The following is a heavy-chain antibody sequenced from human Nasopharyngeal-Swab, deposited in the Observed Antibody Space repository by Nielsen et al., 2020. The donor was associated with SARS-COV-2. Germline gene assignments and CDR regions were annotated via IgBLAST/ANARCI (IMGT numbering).Heavy chain of an antibody. CDR2: INHSGST. Sequence: GSLRLTCAVYGGSFSGYYWSWIRQPPGKGLEWIGEINHSGSTNYNPSLKSRVTISVDTSKNQFSLKLSSVTAADTAVYYCAREGGEGGWGQGTLVTVSS. V-gene: IGHV4-34*01. CDR1: GGSFSGYY. CDR3: AREGGEGG. D-gene: IGHD3-16*01. J-gene: IGHJ4*02.